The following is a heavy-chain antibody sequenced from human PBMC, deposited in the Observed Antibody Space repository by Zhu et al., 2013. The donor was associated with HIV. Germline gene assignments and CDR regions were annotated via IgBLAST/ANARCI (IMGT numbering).Heavy chain of an antibody. V-gene: IGHV1-8*02. J-gene: IGHJ6*02. CDR3: ARDLKSDYYYYGMDV. CDR1: GGTFSSYD. CDR2: MNPKSGNT. Sequence: QVQLVQSGAEVKKPGSSVKVSCKASGGTFSSYDINWVRQATGQGLEWMGWMNPKSGNTGYAQRFQGRITMTRNTSINTAYMELSSLRSEDTAVYYCARDLKSDYYYYGMDVWGQGTTVTVSS.